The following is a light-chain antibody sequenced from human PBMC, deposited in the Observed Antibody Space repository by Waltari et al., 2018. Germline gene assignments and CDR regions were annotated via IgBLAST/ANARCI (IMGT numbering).Light chain of an antibody. CDR1: QSIGSS. J-gene: IGKJ1*01. CDR2: DAS. CDR3: QQRINWPRT. Sequence: ETVLTQSSRTLALSSGVRATLSCRASQSIGSSLAWFQHIPGQAPRLLFYDASNLATGIPARFSGSGSGTDFTLTISSLEPEDFAVYYCQQRINWPRTFGQGTNVEIK. V-gene: IGKV3-11*01.